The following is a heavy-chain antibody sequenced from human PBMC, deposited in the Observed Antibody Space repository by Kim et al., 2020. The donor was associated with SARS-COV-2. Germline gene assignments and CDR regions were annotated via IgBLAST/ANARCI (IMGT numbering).Heavy chain of an antibody. V-gene: IGHV1-2*06. CDR1: GYTFAGHY. CDR3: SPDYGAPFGYFDY. Sequence: ASVKVSCKGSGYTFAGHYIHWVRRAPGQGLEWLGRIHPNTGDTDYTQKFQGRVTMTRDTSLNTAYMELSRLTSDDTARYYCSPDYGAPFGYFDYWGQGT. CDR2: IHPNTGDT. D-gene: IGHD4-17*01. J-gene: IGHJ4*02.